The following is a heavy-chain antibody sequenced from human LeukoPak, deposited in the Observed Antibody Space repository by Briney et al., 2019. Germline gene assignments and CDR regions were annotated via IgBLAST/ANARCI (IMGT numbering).Heavy chain of an antibody. CDR3: ARARLYDYVWGTYRSTYYFDY. CDR2: IYTGGST. V-gene: IGHV4-61*02. CDR1: GYSISSGYY. J-gene: IGHJ4*02. D-gene: IGHD3-16*02. Sequence: TLSLTCTVSGYSISSGYYWSWIRQPAGKGLEWIGRIYTGGSTNYNPSLKSRVTISVHTSKNQFSLNLSSVTAADTAVYYCARARLYDYVWGTYRSTYYFDYWGQGTLVTVSS.